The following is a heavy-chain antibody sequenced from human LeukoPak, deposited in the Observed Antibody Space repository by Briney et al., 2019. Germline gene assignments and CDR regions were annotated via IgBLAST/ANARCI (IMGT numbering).Heavy chain of an antibody. D-gene: IGHD2-15*01. V-gene: IGHV3-23*01. CDR1: GFTFSSYA. Sequence: GVSLRRSCAASGFTFSSYAMSWVRPAPGKGLEWVSAISNSDDGRYYADSAKGRFTISRDNSKNTLYLQMNSLRTEDTAVYYCAKDSSASFYCGGGACYSNYWGQGTLVTVSS. J-gene: IGHJ4*02. CDR3: AKDSSASFYCGGGACYSNY. CDR2: ISNSDDGR.